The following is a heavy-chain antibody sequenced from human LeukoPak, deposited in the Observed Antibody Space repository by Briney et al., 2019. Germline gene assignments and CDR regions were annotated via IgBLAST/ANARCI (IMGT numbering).Heavy chain of an antibody. D-gene: IGHD6-6*01. CDR1: GYSFSNYW. CDR2: MNPGNSDT. Sequence: GDSLKISCKGSGYSFSNYWIGWVRQMPGKGLEWMAIMNPGNSDTKYNPAFQGQVTISADKSISTAYLQWSSLKASDSAMYYCARRSSSEFWGQGTLVTVSS. J-gene: IGHJ4*02. CDR3: ARRSSSEF. V-gene: IGHV5-51*01.